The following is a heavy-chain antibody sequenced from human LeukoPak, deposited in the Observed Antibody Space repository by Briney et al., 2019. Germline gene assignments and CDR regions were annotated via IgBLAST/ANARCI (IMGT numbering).Heavy chain of an antibody. J-gene: IGHJ3*02. CDR2: INHSGST. V-gene: IGHV4-34*01. D-gene: IGHD2-2*01. CDR3: ASLRLGYCSSTSCYDAFDI. Sequence: PSETLSLTCAVYGGSFSGYYWSWIRRPPGKGLEWIGEINHSGSTNYNPSLKSRVTISVDTSKNQFSLKLSSVTAADTAVYYCASLRLGYCSSTSCYDAFDIWGQGTMVTVSS. CDR1: GGSFSGYY.